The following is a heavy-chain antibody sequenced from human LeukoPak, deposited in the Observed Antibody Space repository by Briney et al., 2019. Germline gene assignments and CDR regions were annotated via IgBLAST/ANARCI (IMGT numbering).Heavy chain of an antibody. D-gene: IGHD2-8*01. J-gene: IGHJ5*02. V-gene: IGHV1-2*02. Sequence: ASVKVSCKASGYSFTGFFIHWVRQAPGQGLEWMGWISPNRGDTNYAQKFKGRVTMTTDASLNTIYMELRSLRLDDTAVYFCARGSFLGTSSWFDPWGQGTLVTVSS. CDR2: ISPNRGDT. CDR3: ARGSFLGTSSWFDP. CDR1: GYSFTGFF.